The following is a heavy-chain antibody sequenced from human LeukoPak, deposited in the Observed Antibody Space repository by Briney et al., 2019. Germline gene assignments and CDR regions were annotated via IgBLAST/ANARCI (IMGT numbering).Heavy chain of an antibody. D-gene: IGHD3-10*01. Sequence: GASVKVSCKASGYTFTSYYMHWVRQAPGQGLEWMGIINPSGGSTSYAQKFQGRVTMTRDTSTSTVYMELSSLRSEDTAVYYCARAGGNYYGSGSYHWFDPWGQGTLATVSS. CDR3: ARAGGNYYGSGSYHWFDP. V-gene: IGHV1-46*01. CDR2: INPSGGST. CDR1: GYTFTSYY. J-gene: IGHJ5*02.